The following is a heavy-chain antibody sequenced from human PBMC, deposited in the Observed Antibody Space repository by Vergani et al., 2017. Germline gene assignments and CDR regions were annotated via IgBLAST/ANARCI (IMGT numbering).Heavy chain of an antibody. CDR1: GFTFDDYD. CDR2: ISWDGGST. D-gene: IGHD2-2*01. Sequence: EVQLVESGGVVVQPGGSLRLSCAASGFTFDDYDMHWVRQVPGKGLDWVSLISWDGGSTSYADSVKGRFTISRDNSKNSLYLQMNSLRAEDTAFYYCVKGPSTPAEVWGQGTLVTVSS. J-gene: IGHJ4*02. CDR3: VKGPSTPAEV. V-gene: IGHV3-43D*04.